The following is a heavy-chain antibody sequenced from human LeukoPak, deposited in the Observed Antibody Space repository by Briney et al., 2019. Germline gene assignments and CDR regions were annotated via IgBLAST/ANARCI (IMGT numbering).Heavy chain of an antibody. V-gene: IGHV3-64D*06. J-gene: IGHJ4*02. CDR3: VRGRAATVYVRYFDY. D-gene: IGHD2-15*01. Sequence: GSLRHSCSASGFTFSTYSVYWVRHALREGREYFSGISPNGGCANYTDSVKGKFTISRDNYKTKMYLQMSILRAEGTAVYYCVRGRAATVYVRYFDYWGRGTGVIVSS. CDR2: ISPNGGCA. CDR1: GFTFSTYS.